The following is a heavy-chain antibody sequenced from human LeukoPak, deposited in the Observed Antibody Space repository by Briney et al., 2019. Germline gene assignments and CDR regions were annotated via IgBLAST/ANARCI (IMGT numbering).Heavy chain of an antibody. CDR2: INPNSGGT. CDR1: GYTFTGYY. D-gene: IGHD3-9*01. CDR3: ARAVSYYDILTGYSMPHNSFDP. V-gene: IGHV1-2*06. J-gene: IGHJ5*02. Sequence: SSVKVSCKASGYTFTGYYMHWVRQAPGQGLEWMGRINPNSGGTNYAQKFQGRVTMTRDTSISTAYMELSRLRSDDTAVYYCARAVSYYDILTGYSMPHNSFDPWGQGTLVTVSS.